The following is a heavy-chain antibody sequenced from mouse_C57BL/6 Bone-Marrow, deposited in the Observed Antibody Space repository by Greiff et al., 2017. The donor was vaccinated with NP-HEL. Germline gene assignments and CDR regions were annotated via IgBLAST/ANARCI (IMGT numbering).Heavy chain of an antibody. CDR2: IDPNSGGT. CDR1: GYTFTSYW. D-gene: IGHD1-1*01. Sequence: QVQLQQPGAELVKPGASVKLSCKASGYTFTSYWMHWVKQRPGRGLEWIGRIDPNSGGTKYNEKFKSKATLTVDKPSSTAYMQLSSLTSGDSAVYYCARSIDGSSPWAMDYWGQGTSVTVSS. V-gene: IGHV1-72*01. J-gene: IGHJ4*01. CDR3: ARSIDGSSPWAMDY.